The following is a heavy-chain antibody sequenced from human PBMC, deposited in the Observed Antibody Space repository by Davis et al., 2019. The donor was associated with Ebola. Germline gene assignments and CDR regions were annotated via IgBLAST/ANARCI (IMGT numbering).Heavy chain of an antibody. Sequence: SVKVSCKTSGGTFSSFAVTWVRQAPGQGLEWMGGIIPIFRSANYAQRFQDRITITADESTRTVYMELNSLRPEDTAVYYCARVQTGYYFDSSDSPSWFDPWGQGTLVTVSS. D-gene: IGHD3-22*01. CDR1: GGTFSSFA. V-gene: IGHV1-69*13. CDR2: IIPIFRSA. CDR3: ARVQTGYYFDSSDSPSWFDP. J-gene: IGHJ5*02.